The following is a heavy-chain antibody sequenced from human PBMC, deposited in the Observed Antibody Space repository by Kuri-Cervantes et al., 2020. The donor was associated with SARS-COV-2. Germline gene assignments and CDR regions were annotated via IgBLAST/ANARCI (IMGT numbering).Heavy chain of an antibody. J-gene: IGHJ5*02. CDR2: INHSGST. Sequence: GSLRLSCTVSGGSISSHYWSWIRQPPGKGLEWIGEINHSGSTYYNPSLKSRVTISVDTSKNQFSLKLSSVTAADTAVYCCARHLPYSNYERGWFDPWGQGTLVTVSS. V-gene: IGHV4-59*04. CDR1: GGSISSHY. D-gene: IGHD4-11*01. CDR3: ARHLPYSNYERGWFDP.